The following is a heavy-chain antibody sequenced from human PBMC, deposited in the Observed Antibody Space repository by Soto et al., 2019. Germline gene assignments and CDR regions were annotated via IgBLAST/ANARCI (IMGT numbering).Heavy chain of an antibody. CDR1: GGSISSGGYY. J-gene: IGHJ3*02. CDR3: ATNNAFDI. CDR2: IYYSGST. Sequence: QVQLQESGPGLVKPSQTLSLTCTVSGGSISSGGYYWSWIRQHPGKGLEWIGYIYYSGSTYYRPAPNGGVTTSVDTSKNQSSLKLSSVAAADTAVDYCATNNAFDIWGQGTMVTVSS. V-gene: IGHV4-31*03.